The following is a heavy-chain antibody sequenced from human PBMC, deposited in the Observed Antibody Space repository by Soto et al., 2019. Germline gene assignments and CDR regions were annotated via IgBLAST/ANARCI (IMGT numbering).Heavy chain of an antibody. Sequence: PGGSLRLSCAASGFTFSNAWMSWVRQAPGGGLEWVGRIKGNIDGGTTDYAAPVKGRFAISRDDSNSILYLEMNSLRSEDTAVYYCTTVDAVVLNWGQGLLVTVSS. CDR2: IKGNIDGGTT. CDR3: TTVDAVVLN. D-gene: IGHD6-19*01. V-gene: IGHV3-15*01. CDR1: GFTFSNAW. J-gene: IGHJ4*02.